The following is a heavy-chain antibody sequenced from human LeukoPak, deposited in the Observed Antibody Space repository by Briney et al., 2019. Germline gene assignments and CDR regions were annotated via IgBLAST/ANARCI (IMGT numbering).Heavy chain of an antibody. CDR1: GGSISSGGYY. Sequence: ASQTLSLTCTVSGGSISSGGYYWSWIRQHPGKGLEWIGYIYYSGSAYYNPSLKSRVTISVDTSKNQFSLKLSSVTAADTAVYYCASLYGYYDSSGYFTWGQGTLVTVSS. D-gene: IGHD3-22*01. J-gene: IGHJ5*02. V-gene: IGHV4-31*03. CDR2: IYYSGSA. CDR3: ASLYGYYDSSGYFT.